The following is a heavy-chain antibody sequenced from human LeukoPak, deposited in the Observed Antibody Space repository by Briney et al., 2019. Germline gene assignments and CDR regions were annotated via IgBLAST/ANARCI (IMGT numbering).Heavy chain of an antibody. CDR1: GGSTSSSNYY. V-gene: IGHV4-61*01. CDR3: AGDNYDILTGSGGYFDY. CDR2: ISYNGIT. D-gene: IGHD3-9*01. Sequence: SETLSLTCTVSGGSTSSSNYYWSWIRQPPGKGLEWIGYISYNGITNYNPSLKSRLTISVDTSRNQFSLKLSSVTAADTAVYYCAGDNYDILTGSGGYFDYWGQGTLVTVSS. J-gene: IGHJ4*02.